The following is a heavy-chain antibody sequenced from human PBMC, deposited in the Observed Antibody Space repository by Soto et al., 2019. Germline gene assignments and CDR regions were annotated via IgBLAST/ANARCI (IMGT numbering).Heavy chain of an antibody. Sequence: ASVKVSCKASGYTFTSYGISWVRQAPGQGLEWRGWISAYNANTNYAQKLQGRVTMTTDTSTSTAYMELRSLRSDDTAVYYCAGDRTGYRSGLQLYYYYYGMDVGGQGTTVTVSS. CDR1: GYTFTSYG. J-gene: IGHJ6*02. CDR2: ISAYNANT. CDR3: AGDRTGYRSGLQLYYYYYGMDV. V-gene: IGHV1-18*04. D-gene: IGHD6-19*01.